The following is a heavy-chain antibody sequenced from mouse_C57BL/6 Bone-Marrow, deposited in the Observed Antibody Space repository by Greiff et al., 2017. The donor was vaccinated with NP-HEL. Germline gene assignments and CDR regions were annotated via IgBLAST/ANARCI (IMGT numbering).Heavy chain of an antibody. V-gene: IGHV1-72*01. CDR1: GYTFTSYW. CDR3: ARARDYGSRDARDY. CDR2: FDPNSGGT. Sequence: VQLQQPGAELVKPGASVKLSCKASGYTFTSYWMHWVKQRPGRGLEWIGRFDPNSGGTKYNEKFKSKATLTVDTPSSTAYMQLISLTSEDSAVYCGARARDYGSRDARDYWGEGTSVTGSS. J-gene: IGHJ4*01. D-gene: IGHD1-1*01.